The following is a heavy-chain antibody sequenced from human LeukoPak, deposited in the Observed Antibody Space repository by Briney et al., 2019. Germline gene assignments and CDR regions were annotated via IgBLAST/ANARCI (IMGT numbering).Heavy chain of an antibody. CDR2: IYYSGST. D-gene: IGHD2-21*02. J-gene: IGHJ3*02. CDR3: ARYCGGDCYSSRDAFDI. V-gene: IGHV4-39*07. CDR1: GGSISSSSYY. Sequence: PSETLSLTCTVSGGSISSSSYYWGWIRQPPGKGLEWIGSIYYSGSTYYNPSLKSRVTISVDTSKNQFSLKLSSVTAADTAVYYCARYCGGDCYSSRDAFDIWGQGTMVTVSS.